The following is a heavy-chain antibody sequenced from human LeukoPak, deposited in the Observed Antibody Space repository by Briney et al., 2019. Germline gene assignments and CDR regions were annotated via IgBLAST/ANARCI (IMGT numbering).Heavy chain of an antibody. CDR3: ATDRAWFDP. J-gene: IGHJ5*02. CDR2: IKSKIGGATA. D-gene: IGHD3-10*01. Sequence: AGGSLTLSCAASGITFSTAWMSWFRQAPGKGLEWVGRIKSKIGGATADYAAPVKVRFTISRDDSKNTLYLQMNSLKTEDTAVYYCATDRAWFDPWGQGTLVAVSS. CDR1: GITFSTAW. V-gene: IGHV3-15*01.